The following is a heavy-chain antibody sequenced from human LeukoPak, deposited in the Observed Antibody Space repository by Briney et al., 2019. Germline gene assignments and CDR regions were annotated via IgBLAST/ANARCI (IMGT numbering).Heavy chain of an antibody. CDR1: GGSISSSSYY. J-gene: IGHJ3*02. Sequence: SETLSLTCTVSGGSISSSSYYWGWIRQPPGKGLEWIGSIYYSGSTYYNPSLKSRVTISVDTPKNQFSLKLSSVTAADTAVYYCARPSRTYYYGSGSYIYAFDIWGQGTMVTVSS. D-gene: IGHD3-10*01. CDR2: IYYSGST. V-gene: IGHV4-39*01. CDR3: ARPSRTYYYGSGSYIYAFDI.